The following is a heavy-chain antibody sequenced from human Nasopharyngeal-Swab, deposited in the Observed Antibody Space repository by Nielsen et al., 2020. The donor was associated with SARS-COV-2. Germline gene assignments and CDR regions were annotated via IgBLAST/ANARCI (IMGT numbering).Heavy chain of an antibody. J-gene: IGHJ6*03. CDR3: ARVLGEQWLVNYYYYMDV. Sequence: WIRQPPGKGLEWIGYIYYSGSTYYNPSLKSRVTISVDTSKNQFSLKLSSVTAADTAVYCCARVLGEQWLVNYYYYMDVWGKGTTVTVSS. CDR2: IYYSGST. V-gene: IGHV4-30-4*01. D-gene: IGHD6-19*01.